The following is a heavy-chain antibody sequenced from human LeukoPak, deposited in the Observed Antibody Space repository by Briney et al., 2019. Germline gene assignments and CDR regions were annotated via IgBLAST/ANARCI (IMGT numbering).Heavy chain of an antibody. Sequence: GASVTVSCKASGYTFTGYYMHWVRQAPGQGLEWMGWINPNSGGTNYAQKFQGRVTMTRDTSISTADMELSRLKSDDTAVYYCARDKMATNPLTLPYWGQGTLITVSS. CDR2: INPNSGGT. D-gene: IGHD5-24*01. CDR1: GYTFTGYY. CDR3: ARDKMATNPLTLPY. J-gene: IGHJ4*02. V-gene: IGHV1-2*02.